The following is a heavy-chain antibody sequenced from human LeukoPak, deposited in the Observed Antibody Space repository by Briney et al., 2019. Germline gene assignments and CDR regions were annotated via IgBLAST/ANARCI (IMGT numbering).Heavy chain of an antibody. CDR2: ISGSGDNT. CDR3: AKGGLVHRFDP. J-gene: IGHJ5*02. V-gene: IGHV3-23*01. Sequence: GGSLRLSCAASGFTFSSYAMSWVRQAPGKGLEWVSGISGSGDNTYYADSVKGRFTISRDNSKNTLYLQMNSLRTDDTAVYYCAKGGLVHRFDPWGEGTLVTVSS. CDR1: GFTFSSYA.